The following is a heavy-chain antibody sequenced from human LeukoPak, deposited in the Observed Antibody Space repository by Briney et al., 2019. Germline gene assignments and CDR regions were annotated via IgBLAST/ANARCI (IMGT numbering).Heavy chain of an antibody. Sequence: GASVKVSCKASGYTFTGYYMHWVRQAPGQGLEWMGTINPSGGSTSSAQKFQGRLTMTRDTSTSTVYMELNSLRSEDTAVYYCARVGSISEFYCDGCGYYYGGYYFDYWGQGTLVTVSS. V-gene: IGHV1-46*01. D-gene: IGHD3-22*01. CDR1: GYTFTGYY. J-gene: IGHJ4*02. CDR2: INPSGGST. CDR3: ARVGSISEFYCDGCGYYYGGYYFDY.